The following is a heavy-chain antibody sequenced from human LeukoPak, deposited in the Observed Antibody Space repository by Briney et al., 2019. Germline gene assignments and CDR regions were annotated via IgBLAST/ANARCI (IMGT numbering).Heavy chain of an antibody. V-gene: IGHV3-23*01. CDR2: ISGSGGST. Sequence: GGSLRLSCAASGFTFSSYAMSWVRQAPGKGLEWVSAISGSGGSTYYADSVKARFIISRDNSKNTVYLQMNSLRAEDTAVYYCAELGITMIGGVWGKGTTVTISS. J-gene: IGHJ6*04. CDR3: AELGITMIGGV. CDR1: GFTFSSYA. D-gene: IGHD3-10*02.